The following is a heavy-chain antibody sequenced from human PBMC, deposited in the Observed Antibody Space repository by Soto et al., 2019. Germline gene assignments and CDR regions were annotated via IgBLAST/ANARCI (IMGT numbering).Heavy chain of an antibody. CDR1: GYIFTSYY. V-gene: IGHV1-46*01. CDR2: INPSGGTT. J-gene: IGHJ4*02. CDR3: ARGPATAPDAY. Sequence: QVQLAQSGTEVKKPGASVKVSCKTSGYIFTSYYIHWVRQAPGQGLEWMGLINPSGGTTTYAQKFQGRVTMTRDTSTSTVYMELSSLRSEDTAVYYCARGPATAPDAYWGLGTLVTVSS. D-gene: IGHD2-2*01.